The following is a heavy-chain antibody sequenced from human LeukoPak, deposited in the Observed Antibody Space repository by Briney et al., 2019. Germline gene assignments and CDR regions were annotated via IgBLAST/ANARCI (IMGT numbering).Heavy chain of an antibody. V-gene: IGHV3-21*01. D-gene: IGHD3-3*01. CDR3: ARGKKSRIMIYGAVSDRMSVAFDI. Sequence: PGGSLRLSCAASGFTFSSYGMHWVRQAPGKGLEWVSCISSSSSYIYYADSVKGRFTISRDNAKNSLYLQMNSLRAEDTAVYYCARGKKSRIMIYGAVSDRMSVAFDIWGPGTILTVSS. CDR1: GFTFSSYG. J-gene: IGHJ3*02. CDR2: ISSSSSYI.